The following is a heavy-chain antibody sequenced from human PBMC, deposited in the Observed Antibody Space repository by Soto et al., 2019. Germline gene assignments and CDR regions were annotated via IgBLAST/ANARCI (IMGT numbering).Heavy chain of an antibody. J-gene: IGHJ4*02. CDR3: AKSLVARPYDY. V-gene: IGHV3-23*01. CDR1: GLNFSSYA. Sequence: PGGSMRLSSAASGLNFSSYAVSWVRQAPGKGLEWVSAISGSGGNTYYADSVKGRFTISRDNSKNTLYLQMNSLRAEDTAVYYRAKSLVARPYDYWGQGTLVTVSS. D-gene: IGHD6-6*01. CDR2: ISGSGGNT.